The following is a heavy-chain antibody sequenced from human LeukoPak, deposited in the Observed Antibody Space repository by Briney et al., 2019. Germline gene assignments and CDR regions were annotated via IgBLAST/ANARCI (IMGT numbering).Heavy chain of an antibody. J-gene: IGHJ3*02. D-gene: IGHD6-6*01. Sequence: SETLSLTCAVSGGSLSRGGYSWSWIRQPPGKGLEWIGYIYHSGSTYYNPSLKSRVTISVDRSKNQFSLKLSSVTAADTAVYYCARAAPVDAFDIWGQGTMVTVSS. CDR2: IYHSGST. CDR1: GGSLSRGGYS. V-gene: IGHV4-30-2*01. CDR3: ARAAPVDAFDI.